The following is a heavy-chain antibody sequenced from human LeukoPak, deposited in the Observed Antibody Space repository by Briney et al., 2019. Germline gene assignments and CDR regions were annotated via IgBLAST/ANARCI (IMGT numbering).Heavy chain of an antibody. CDR2: ISVSGGRP. J-gene: IGHJ4*02. Sequence: GGSLRLSCVPSGFIFRSSAVCWVRQAPGKGLGWVSAISVSGGRPYYADSVKSRFTISRDNSKNSLSLQMNSLRAEDTGVYYCAKDGDYCDSGGYSSFFDYWGQGTLVTVSS. CDR1: GFIFRSSA. D-gene: IGHD3-22*01. V-gene: IGHV3-23*01. CDR3: AKDGDYCDSGGYSSFFDY.